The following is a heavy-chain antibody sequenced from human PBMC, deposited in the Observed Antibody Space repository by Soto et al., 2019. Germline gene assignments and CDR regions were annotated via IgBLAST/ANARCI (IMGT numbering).Heavy chain of an antibody. Sequence: VQLVESGGVVVQPGGSLRLSCAASGFTFDDYAMHWVRQAPGKGLEWVSLISWDGGSTYYADSVKGRFTISRDNSKNSLYLQMNSLRAEDTALYYCAKDIRRSFGSGSYFDYWGQGTLVTVSS. V-gene: IGHV3-43D*04. J-gene: IGHJ4*02. D-gene: IGHD3-10*01. CDR3: AKDIRRSFGSGSYFDY. CDR2: ISWDGGST. CDR1: GFTFDDYA.